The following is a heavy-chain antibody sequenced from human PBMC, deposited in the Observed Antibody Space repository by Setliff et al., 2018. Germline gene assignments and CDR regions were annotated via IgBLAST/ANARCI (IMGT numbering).Heavy chain of an antibody. CDR2: TIPIFGST. CDR1: GGTFSSYG. J-gene: IGHJ6*03. CDR3: AREGVDTRSSTDYHYYMDV. Sequence: ASVKVSCKASGGTFSSYGISWVRQAPGQGLEWMGGTIPIFGSTNYAQKFQDRVTITTDESTSTAYMELRSLRTEDTAVYYCAREGVDTRSSTDYHYYMDVWGKGTTVTVSS. V-gene: IGHV1-69*05. D-gene: IGHD5-18*01.